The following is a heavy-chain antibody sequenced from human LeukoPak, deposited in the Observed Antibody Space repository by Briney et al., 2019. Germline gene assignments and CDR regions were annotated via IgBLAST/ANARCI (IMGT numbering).Heavy chain of an antibody. V-gene: IGHV4-34*01. J-gene: IGHJ5*02. CDR2: INHSGST. Sequence: SETLSLTCAVYGGSFSGYYWSWIRQPPGKGLEWIGEINHSGSTNYNPSLKSRVTISVDTSKNQFSLKLSSVTAADTAVYYCARGQETRLQQSWFDPWGQGTLVTVSS. CDR1: GGSFSGYY. CDR3: ARGQETRLQQSWFDP. D-gene: IGHD5-24*01.